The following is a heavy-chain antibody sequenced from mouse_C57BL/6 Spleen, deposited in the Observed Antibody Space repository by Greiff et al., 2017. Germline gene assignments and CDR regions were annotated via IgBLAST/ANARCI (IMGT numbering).Heavy chain of an antibody. CDR1: GYSITSGYY. Sequence: EVKLMESGPGLVKPSQSLSLTCSVTGYSITSGYYWNWIRQFPGNKLEWMGYISYDGSNNYNPSLKNRISITRDTSKNQFFLKLNSVTTEDTATYYCAREHYDPSFDYWGQGTTLTVSS. CDR3: AREHYDPSFDY. V-gene: IGHV3-6*01. CDR2: ISYDGSN. D-gene: IGHD2-4*01. J-gene: IGHJ2*01.